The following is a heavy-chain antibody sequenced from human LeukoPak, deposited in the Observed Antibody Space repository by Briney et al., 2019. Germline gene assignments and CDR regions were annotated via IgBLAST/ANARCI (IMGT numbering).Heavy chain of an antibody. V-gene: IGHV3-49*04. D-gene: IGHD7-27*01. Sequence: GGSLRLSCTASGFTFGDYAMTWVRQAPGKGLEWVGFIRSKTYGGTTDYAASVKARFSISRDDSKSIAYLRMNSLKTEDTAVYYCTRGGTGDFDYWGQGTLVTV. CDR2: IRSKTYGGTT. J-gene: IGHJ4*02. CDR3: TRGGTGDFDY. CDR1: GFTFGDYA.